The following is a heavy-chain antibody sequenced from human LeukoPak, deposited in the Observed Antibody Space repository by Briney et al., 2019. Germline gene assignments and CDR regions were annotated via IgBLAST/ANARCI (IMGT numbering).Heavy chain of an antibody. CDR2: IYHSGST. CDR3: ARFIKGGATSPRIFDY. Sequence: SETLSLTCTVSGGSISSGGYYRSWIRQPPGKGLEWIGYIYHSGSTYYNPSLKSRVTISVDRSKNQFSLKLSSVTAADTAVYYCARFIKGGATSPRIFDYWGQGTLVTVSS. CDR1: GGSISSGGYY. D-gene: IGHD1-26*01. J-gene: IGHJ4*02. V-gene: IGHV4-30-2*01.